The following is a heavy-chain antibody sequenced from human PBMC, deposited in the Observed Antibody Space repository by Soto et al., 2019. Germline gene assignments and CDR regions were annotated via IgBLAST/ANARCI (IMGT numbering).Heavy chain of an antibody. CDR1: GFTFSSYA. CDR3: AKDQDVDTAMVFDS. V-gene: IGHV3-23*01. J-gene: IGHJ4*02. Sequence: EVQLLESGGGLVQPGGSLRLSCAASGFTFSSYAMSWVRQAPGKGLEWVSVVSGSGGRTHYADSVKGRFTISRDNSKNTLYLQMNSLRAEDTAAYYCAKDQDVDTAMVFDSWSQGSLVTVSS. CDR2: VSGSGGRT. D-gene: IGHD5-18*01.